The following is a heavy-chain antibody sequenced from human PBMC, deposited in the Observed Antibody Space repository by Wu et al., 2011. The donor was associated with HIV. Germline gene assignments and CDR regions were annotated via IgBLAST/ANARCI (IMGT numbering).Heavy chain of an antibody. J-gene: IGHJ4*02. D-gene: IGHD1-26*01. CDR3: ARDSLSRLGIRVYFDY. CDR1: GYTFTSYY. Sequence: QVQLVQSGAEVKKPGASVKVSCKASGYTFTSYYMHWVRQAPGQGLEWMGIINPSGGSTSYAQKFQGRVTMTRDTSTSTVYMELSSLRSEDTAVYYCARDSLSRLGIRVYFDYWGQGTLVTVSS. V-gene: IGHV1-46*01. CDR2: INPSGGST.